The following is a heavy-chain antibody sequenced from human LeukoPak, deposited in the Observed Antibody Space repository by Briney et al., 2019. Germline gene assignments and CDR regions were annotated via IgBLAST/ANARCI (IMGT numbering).Heavy chain of an antibody. CDR1: GFTFSSYS. CDR3: ARAVKWFSGAY. CDR2: ISSSSSYI. D-gene: IGHD3-22*01. Sequence: GGSLRLSCAASGFTFSSYSMSWVRQAPGKGLEWVSSISSSSSYIYYADSVKGRFTISRDNAKNSLYLQMNSLRAEDTAVYYCARAVKWFSGAYWGQGTLVTVSS. J-gene: IGHJ4*02. V-gene: IGHV3-21*01.